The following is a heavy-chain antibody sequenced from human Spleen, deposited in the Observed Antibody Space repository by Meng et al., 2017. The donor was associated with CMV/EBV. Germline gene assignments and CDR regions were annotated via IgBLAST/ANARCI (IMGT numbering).Heavy chain of an antibody. CDR1: GFTFSRYT. J-gene: IGHJ6*02. CDR3: AREMGSDVFYYYYAMDV. Sequence: GGSLRLSCAASGFTFSRYTMNWVRQAPGKGLEWVSSIGSSSSSIYYADSVMGRCTSSRDNAKNSLYLQMNSLRAEDTAVSYCAREMGSDVFYYYYAMDVWGQGTTVTVSS. D-gene: IGHD3-10*01. CDR2: IGSSSSSI. V-gene: IGHV3-21*01.